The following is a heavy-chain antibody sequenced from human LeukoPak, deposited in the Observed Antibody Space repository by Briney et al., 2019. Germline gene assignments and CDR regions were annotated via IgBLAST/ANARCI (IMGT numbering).Heavy chain of an antibody. J-gene: IGHJ4*02. CDR1: GFTFSNYW. CDR2: IKEDGSET. D-gene: IGHD3-10*02. Sequence: GGSLRLSCAASGFTFSNYWMSWVRQAPGKGPEWMGNIKEDGSETYYVDTVKGRFTISRDNAQNSLYLHMHSLRVEDTAVYYCARDPYVSNFDYWGQGTLVTVSS. V-gene: IGHV3-7*03. CDR3: ARDPYVSNFDY.